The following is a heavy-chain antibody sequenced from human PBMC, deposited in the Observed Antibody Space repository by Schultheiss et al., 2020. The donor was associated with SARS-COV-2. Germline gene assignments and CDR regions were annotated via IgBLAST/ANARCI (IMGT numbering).Heavy chain of an antibody. CDR3: ARAREKWGDPYYYGMDV. Sequence: GESLKISCAASGFTFSSYGMHWVRQAPGKGLEWVAVIWYDGSNKYYADSVKGRFTISRDNSKNTLYLQMNSLRAEDTAVYYCARAREKWGDPYYYGMDVWGQGTMVTVSS. J-gene: IGHJ6*02. D-gene: IGHD1-26*01. CDR2: IWYDGSNK. CDR1: GFTFSSYG. V-gene: IGHV3-33*01.